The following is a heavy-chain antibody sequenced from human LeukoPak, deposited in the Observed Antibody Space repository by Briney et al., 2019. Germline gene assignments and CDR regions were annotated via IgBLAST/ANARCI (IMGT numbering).Heavy chain of an antibody. J-gene: IGHJ4*02. CDR3: ARGYCDTNDCPPGAY. D-gene: IGHD3-9*01. V-gene: IGHV1-2*02. CDR2: INPNSGGT. CDR1: GYTFTAFY. Sequence: APVKVSCKASGYTFTAFYIHWVRQAPGQGLEWMGWINPNSGGTNYAQKFQGRVTLTRDTSISTVYMELTGLTSDDTAVYYCARGYCDTNDCPPGAYWGQGALVTVSS.